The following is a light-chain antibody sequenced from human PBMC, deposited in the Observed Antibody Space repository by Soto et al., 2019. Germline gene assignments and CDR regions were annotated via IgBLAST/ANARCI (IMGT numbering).Light chain of an antibody. V-gene: IGKV1-17*01. J-gene: IGKJ4*01. Sequence: IRMTQSPSSLSASVGDRVTITCRASQDIRDDLGWYQQKPGKAPKLLIYAASSLQSGVPSRFSGSGSGTDFTLTISSLQSEDFAVYFCQQYDDWLRLTFGGGTKVDI. CDR1: QDIRDD. CDR3: QQYDDWLRLT. CDR2: AAS.